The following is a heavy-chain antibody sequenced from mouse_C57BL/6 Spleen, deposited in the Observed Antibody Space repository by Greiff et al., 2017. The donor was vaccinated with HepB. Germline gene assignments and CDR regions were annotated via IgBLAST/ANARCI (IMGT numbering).Heavy chain of an antibody. CDR3: ARDYGSSYSDY. D-gene: IGHD1-1*01. J-gene: IGHJ2*01. CDR2: IYPGDGDT. V-gene: IGHV1-82*01. CDR1: GYAFSSSW. Sequence: VQLQQSGPELVKPGASVKISCKASGYAFSSSWMNWVKQRPGTGLEWIGRIYPGDGDTNYNGKFKGKATLTADKSSSTAYMQLSSLTSEDSAVYFCARDYGSSYSDYWGQGTTLTVSS.